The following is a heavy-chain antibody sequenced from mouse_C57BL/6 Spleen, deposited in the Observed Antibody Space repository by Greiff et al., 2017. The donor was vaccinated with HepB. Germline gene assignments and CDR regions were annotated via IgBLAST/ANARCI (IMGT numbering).Heavy chain of an antibody. CDR1: GYAFSSSW. Sequence: QVQLQQSGPELVKPGASVKISCKASGYAFSSSWMNWVKQRPGKGLEWIGRIYPGDGDTNYNGKFKGKATLTADKSSSTAYMQLSSLTSEDSAVYFCARDYYDNYYAMDDWGQGTSVTVSS. V-gene: IGHV1-82*01. D-gene: IGHD2-4*01. J-gene: IGHJ4*01. CDR2: IYPGDGDT. CDR3: ARDYYDNYYAMDD.